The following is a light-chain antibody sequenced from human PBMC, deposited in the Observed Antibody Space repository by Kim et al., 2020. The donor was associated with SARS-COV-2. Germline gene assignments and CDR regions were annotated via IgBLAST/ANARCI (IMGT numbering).Light chain of an antibody. CDR3: GTWDGGLSAAWV. Sequence: QNVTISCSGSTSNIGNNYVSWYQHLPGTAPKLLIYDNSKRPSGIPARFSGSKSGTSATLGITGLQPGDEADYYCGTWDGGLSAAWVFGGGTKLTVL. CDR2: DNS. V-gene: IGLV1-51*01. J-gene: IGLJ3*02. CDR1: TSNIGNNY.